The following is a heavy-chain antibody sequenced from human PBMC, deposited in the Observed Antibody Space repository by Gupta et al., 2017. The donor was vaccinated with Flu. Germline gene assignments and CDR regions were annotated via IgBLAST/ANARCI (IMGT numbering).Heavy chain of an antibody. D-gene: IGHD3-10*01. CDR1: GGSVSRYY. J-gene: IGHJ3*02. Sequence: QVQLQESGPGLVKPSETLSLTCTVSGGSVSRYYWSWFRQPPGKGLEWIGYISDSGSTYYNPALKSRVTISVDTSKNHFSLNLNSVTAADTAVYYCARAFGAGSPDAFDIWGHGTIVTVFS. CDR3: ARAFGAGSPDAFDI. CDR2: ISDSGST. V-gene: IGHV4-59*08.